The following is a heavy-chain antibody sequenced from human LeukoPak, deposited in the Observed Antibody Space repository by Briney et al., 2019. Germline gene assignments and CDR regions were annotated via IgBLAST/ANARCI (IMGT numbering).Heavy chain of an antibody. CDR2: ISSSGTTT. Sequence: GGSLRLSCAASGFTFSDYYMSWIRQAPGKGLEWVSYISSSGTTTYYADSVKGRFTISRDNAKNSLYLQMNSLRAEDTAVYYCAKTRAAAGYSSFWFDPWGQGTLVTVSS. CDR3: AKTRAAAGYSSFWFDP. D-gene: IGHD6-13*01. CDR1: GFTFSDYY. J-gene: IGHJ5*02. V-gene: IGHV3-11*04.